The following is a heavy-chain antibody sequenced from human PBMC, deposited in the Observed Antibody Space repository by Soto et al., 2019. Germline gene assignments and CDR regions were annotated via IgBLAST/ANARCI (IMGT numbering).Heavy chain of an antibody. J-gene: IGHJ5*02. CDR2: VSYGGCT. CDR3: AREGQMSGFDL. CDR1: GSFFCSYY. V-gene: IGHV4-59*01. D-gene: IGHD3-3*01. Sequence: PPGTLSLPCSISGSFFCSYYWSWVRQLPGKGLAGFGCVSYGGCTECSPSLKSRATISLDTSKNQFSLKLSSVTAADTAVYYCAREGQMSGFDLWGQGTLVTVSA.